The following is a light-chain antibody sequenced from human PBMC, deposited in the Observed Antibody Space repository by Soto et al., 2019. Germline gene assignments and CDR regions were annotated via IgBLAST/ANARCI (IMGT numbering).Light chain of an antibody. J-gene: IGLJ2*01. Sequence: QSVLAQPPSASGSPGQSVTVSCTGISGAVGGYNYVSWYQQHPGKAPRLMIYEATKRPAGVPIRFSGSWSSNTASLTVSGLQPEDEADYFCTSFAGRNNLLFGGGTQLTVL. CDR3: TSFAGRNNLL. CDR1: SGAVGGYNY. CDR2: EAT. V-gene: IGLV2-8*01.